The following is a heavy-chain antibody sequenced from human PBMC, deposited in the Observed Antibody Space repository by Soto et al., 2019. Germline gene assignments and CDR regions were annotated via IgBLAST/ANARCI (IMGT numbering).Heavy chain of an antibody. Sequence: GESLKISCKGSGYSFNDYWIGWVRHTPGNGLEWMGIIYPDDSDAKYSPSFQGQATMSADKSISTAYLQWTSLKASDTAMYYCARDGLSSSSSFDYWGQGTLVTVSS. CDR3: ARDGLSSSSSFDY. CDR2: IYPDDSDA. V-gene: IGHV5-51*01. J-gene: IGHJ4*02. CDR1: GYSFNDYW. D-gene: IGHD6-6*01.